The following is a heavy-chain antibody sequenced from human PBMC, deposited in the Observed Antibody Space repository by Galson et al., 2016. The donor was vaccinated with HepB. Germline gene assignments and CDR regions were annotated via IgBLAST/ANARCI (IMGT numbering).Heavy chain of an antibody. J-gene: IGHJ5*02. CDR1: GFTFSSYA. Sequence: SLRPSCAASGFTFSSYAMSWVRQAPGKGLEWVSTITGSGSTPYATDPVTGRFTMSRDTSKTTLYLQMNSLRVEDTAIYYCAKGGQWLLRGPGWFDPWGQGTLVSVSS. D-gene: IGHD6-19*01. CDR2: ITGSGSTP. V-gene: IGHV3-23*01. CDR3: AKGGQWLLRGPGWFDP.